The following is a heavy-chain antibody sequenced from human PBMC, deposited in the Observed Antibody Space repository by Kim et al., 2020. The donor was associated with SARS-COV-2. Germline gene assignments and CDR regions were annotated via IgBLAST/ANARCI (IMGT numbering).Heavy chain of an antibody. D-gene: IGHD3-10*01. CDR3: AREVWYYVSGRYSKRYYYYGMVV. CDR2: ISYDGSNK. CDR1: GFTFSSFA. V-gene: IGHV3-30*04. J-gene: IGHJ6*02. Sequence: GGSLRLSCAASGFTFSSFAMHWVRQAPGKGLEWVAVISYDGSNKYYADSVKGLFTISRDISKNTLYLKMNSLRAEDPAVYYCAREVWYYVSGRYSKRYYYYGMVVWGQRTTVTVSS.